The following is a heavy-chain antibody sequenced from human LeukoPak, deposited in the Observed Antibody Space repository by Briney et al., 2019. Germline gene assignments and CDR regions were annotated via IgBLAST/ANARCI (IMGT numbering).Heavy chain of an antibody. V-gene: IGHV1-46*01. CDR3: ARDHDYGDYVVGLDFDI. CDR2: INPSGGST. J-gene: IGHJ3*02. Sequence: VASVKVSCKASGYTFTSYYMHWVRQAPGQGLEWMGIINPSGGSTSYAQKFQGRVTMTRDMSTSTVYMELSSLRSEDTAVYYCARDHDYGDYVVGLDFDIWGQGTMVTVSS. CDR1: GYTFTSYY. D-gene: IGHD4-17*01.